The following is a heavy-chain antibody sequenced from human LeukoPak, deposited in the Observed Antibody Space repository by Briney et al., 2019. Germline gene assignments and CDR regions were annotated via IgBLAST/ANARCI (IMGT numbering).Heavy chain of an antibody. Sequence: GKSLRLSCAASGFTFDDYAVHWVRQAPGKGLEWVSGISWNSGSIGYADSVKGRFTISRDNAKNSLYLQMNSLRAEDTALYYCAKDIGVVVAATLSSYGMDVWGQGTTVTVSS. CDR3: AKDIGVVVAATLSSYGMDV. J-gene: IGHJ6*02. CDR1: GFTFDDYA. D-gene: IGHD2-15*01. V-gene: IGHV3-9*01. CDR2: ISWNSGSI.